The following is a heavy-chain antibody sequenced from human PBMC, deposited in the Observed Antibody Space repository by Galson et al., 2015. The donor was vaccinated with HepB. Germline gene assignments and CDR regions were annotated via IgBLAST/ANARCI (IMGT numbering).Heavy chain of an antibody. CDR3: ARVGTAMVTFDY. D-gene: IGHD5-18*01. Sequence: SLRLSCAASGFTFSDYYMSWIRQAPGKGLEWVSYISSSSSYTNYADSVKGRFTISRDNAKNSLYLQMNSLRAEDTAVYYCARVGTAMVTFDYWGQGTLVTVSS. J-gene: IGHJ4*02. CDR2: ISSSSSYT. CDR1: GFTFSDYY. V-gene: IGHV3-11*06.